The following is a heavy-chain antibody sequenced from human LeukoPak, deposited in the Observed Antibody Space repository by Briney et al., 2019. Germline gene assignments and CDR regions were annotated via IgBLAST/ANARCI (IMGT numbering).Heavy chain of an antibody. J-gene: IGHJ4*02. CDR2: VDSSGST. V-gene: IGHV4-4*07. CDR1: GGSISSYY. CDR3: ARSFSGGSSGGVDY. D-gene: IGHD1-26*01. Sequence: SETLSLTCTVSGGSISSYYWSWIRQPAGKRLEWIGRVDSSGSTNYNPSLKSRVTISVDTSKTQFSLKLSSVTAADTAVYYCARSFSGGSSGGVDYWGQGTLVTVSS.